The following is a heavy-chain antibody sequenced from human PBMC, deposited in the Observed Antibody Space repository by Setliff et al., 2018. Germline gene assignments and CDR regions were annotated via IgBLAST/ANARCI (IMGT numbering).Heavy chain of an antibody. V-gene: IGHV1-18*01. D-gene: IGHD3-22*01. CDR3: AYDSSGYYPGY. Sequence: ASVKVSCKASGYTFTSYAFSWVRQAPGQGLEWMGWISAYSDDTKYAEKFQGRVTMTMDTATGTAYMELRSLRSDDTAVYICAYDSSGYYPGYWGQGTLVTVSS. CDR1: GYTFTSYA. J-gene: IGHJ4*02. CDR2: ISAYSDDT.